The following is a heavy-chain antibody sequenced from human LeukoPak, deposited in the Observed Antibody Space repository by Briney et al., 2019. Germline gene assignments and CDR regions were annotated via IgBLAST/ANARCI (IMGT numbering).Heavy chain of an antibody. D-gene: IGHD2-21*01. CDR1: GFTFSSYG. Sequence: PGGSLRLSCAASGFTFSSYGMTWVRQAPGKGLEWVAVISYDGSNEYYADSVKGRFTISRDNSKNTLYLQMSSLRAEDTAVYYCAKEFNRGLPDYWGQGTLVTVPS. CDR2: ISYDGSNE. CDR3: AKEFNRGLPDY. J-gene: IGHJ4*02. V-gene: IGHV3-30*18.